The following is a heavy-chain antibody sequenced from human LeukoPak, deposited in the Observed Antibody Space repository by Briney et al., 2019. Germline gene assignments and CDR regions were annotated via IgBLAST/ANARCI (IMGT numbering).Heavy chain of an antibody. CDR1: GFRFSSQW. CDR3: ARDYGGSSPFDY. V-gene: IGHV3-7*01. CDR2: VNQGGTGK. D-gene: IGHD4-23*01. Sequence: GGSLRLSCAASGFRFSSQWMSWVRQAPGKGLEWVAIVNQGGTGKYYVDSVKGRFTISRDNAKNSLYLQMNSLRAEDTAVYYCARDYGGSSPFDYWGQGALVTVSS. J-gene: IGHJ4*02.